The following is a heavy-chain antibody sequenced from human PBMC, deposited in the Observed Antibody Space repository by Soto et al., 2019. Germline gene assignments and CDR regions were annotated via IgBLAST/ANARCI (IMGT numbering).Heavy chain of an antibody. D-gene: IGHD3-10*01. CDR2: FDPEDGET. CDR3: ATRALITMVRGVTRRPYYYYYGMDV. Sequence: ASVKVSCKVSGYTLTELSMHWVRQAPGKGLEWMGGFDPEDGETIYAQKFQGRATMTEDTSTDTAYMELSSLRSEDTAVYYCATRALITMVRGVTRRPYYYYYGMDVWGQGTTVTVS. J-gene: IGHJ6*02. V-gene: IGHV1-24*01. CDR1: GYTLTELS.